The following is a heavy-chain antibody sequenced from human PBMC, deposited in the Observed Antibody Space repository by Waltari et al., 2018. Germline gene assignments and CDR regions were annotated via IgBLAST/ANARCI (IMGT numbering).Heavy chain of an antibody. V-gene: IGHV4-39*01. CDR3: VRHARTTSGGKHFDH. CDR2: MYYSGST. Sequence: QLQLQESGPGLVKDSETLSLTCTVSGDSISSSSYYWGWVRQPPGKGLEWIGNMYYSGSTYYNPSLKSRVTISGDTSKSQFSLKLSSVTAADTSMYYCVRHARTTSGGKHFDHWGQGMLVTVSP. J-gene: IGHJ4*02. CDR1: GDSISSSSYY. D-gene: IGHD2-15*01.